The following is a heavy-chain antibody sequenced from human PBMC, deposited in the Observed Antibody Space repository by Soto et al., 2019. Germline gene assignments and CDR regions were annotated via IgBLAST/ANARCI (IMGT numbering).Heavy chain of an antibody. J-gene: IGHJ4*02. V-gene: IGHV4-38-2*02. CDR1: GYSISSGYY. Sequence: PSETLSLTCAVSGYSISSGYYWGWIRQPPGKGLEWIGSIYHSGSTYYNPSLKSRVTISVDTSKNQFSLKLSSVTAADTAVYYCAREYHSAYYDFWSGYYTGWYFDDWGQGTLVTVSS. D-gene: IGHD3-3*01. CDR2: IYHSGST. CDR3: AREYHSAYYDFWSGYYTGWYFDD.